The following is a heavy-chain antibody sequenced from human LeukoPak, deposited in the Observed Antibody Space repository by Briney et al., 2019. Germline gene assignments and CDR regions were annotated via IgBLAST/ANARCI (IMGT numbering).Heavy chain of an antibody. Sequence: GGSLRPSCSASRFTFNTYAMHWVRQAPGKGLEYVSAISSNGGTTNYADSVRGRFTISRDNSKNTLYLQLSALRAEDTALYYCVGYASGSYKVDYWGQGTLVIASS. CDR1: RFTFNTYA. J-gene: IGHJ4*02. V-gene: IGHV3-64D*06. CDR3: VGYASGSYKVDY. CDR2: ISSNGGTT. D-gene: IGHD3-10*01.